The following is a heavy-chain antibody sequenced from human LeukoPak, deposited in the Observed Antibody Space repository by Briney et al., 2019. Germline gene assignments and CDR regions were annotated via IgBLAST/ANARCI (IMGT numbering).Heavy chain of an antibody. D-gene: IGHD6-13*01. V-gene: IGHV3-53*01. Sequence: PGGSLRLSCAASGFTVSSNYMSWVRQAPGKGLEWVSVIYSGGSTYYADSVKGRFTISRDNSKNTLYLQMNSLRAEDTAVYYCARVRDSSSWYSRYYFDYWGQGTLVTVSS. CDR3: ARVRDSSSWYSRYYFDY. CDR2: IYSGGST. J-gene: IGHJ4*02. CDR1: GFTVSSNY.